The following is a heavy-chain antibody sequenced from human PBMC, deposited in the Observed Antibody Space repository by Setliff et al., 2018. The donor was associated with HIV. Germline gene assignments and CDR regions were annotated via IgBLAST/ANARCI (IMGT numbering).Heavy chain of an antibody. J-gene: IGHJ4*02. Sequence: PSETLSLTCSVSGGSFSSDSYYWGWIRQFPGKGLEWIGSIYYSGSTYYHPSLKSRVTISVDTSKNQFSLILTSMTAADTAVYFCVRGSDWLTNNYFDYWGQGTLVTVSS. CDR3: VRGSDWLTNNYFDY. CDR1: GGSFSSDSYY. D-gene: IGHD3-9*01. V-gene: IGHV4-39*07. CDR2: IYYSGST.